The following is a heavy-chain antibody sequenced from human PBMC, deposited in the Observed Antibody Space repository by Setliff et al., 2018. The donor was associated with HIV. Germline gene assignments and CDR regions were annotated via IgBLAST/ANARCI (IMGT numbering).Heavy chain of an antibody. J-gene: IGHJ6*02. CDR3: ARDVEHMMDV. Sequence: ASVKVSCKASGDSLSSQYFHWVRQAPGQGLEWMGWISTYSDERSYAQNLQGRVTMTTDTSTSTAYMELRSLRFDDTAVYYCARDVEHMMDVWGQGTTVTVSS. CDR2: ISTYSDER. CDR1: GDSLSSQY. V-gene: IGHV1-18*01.